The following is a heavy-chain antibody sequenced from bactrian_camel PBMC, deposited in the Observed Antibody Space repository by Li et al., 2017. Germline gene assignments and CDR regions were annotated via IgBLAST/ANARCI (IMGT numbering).Heavy chain of an antibody. J-gene: IGHJ4*01. V-gene: IGHV3S61*01. Sequence: HVQLVESGGGSVQVGGSLRLSCAGFGDTYGMAWFRQVTGKEREGVAAIYRSGGNTFYVESVRGRFTISLDDAKKTAYLQMNSLKLEDTGVYYCAADSRGGYGPLSIFQYNSWSQGTQVTVS. CDR1: GDTYG. CDR2: IYRSGGNT. D-gene: IGHD5*01. CDR3: AADSRGGYGPLSIFQYNS.